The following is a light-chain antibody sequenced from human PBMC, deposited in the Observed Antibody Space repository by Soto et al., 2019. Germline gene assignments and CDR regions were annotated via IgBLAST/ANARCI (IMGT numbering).Light chain of an antibody. CDR3: KQEDPYHT. CDR2: GAS. V-gene: IGKV3-20*01. J-gene: IGKJ1*01. Sequence: EIVLTQSPGTLSLSPGERATLSCRASQSVSSSYLAWYQQKPGQAPRLLIYGASSRATGIPARFSGSGSGTEFTLTINSLQPDDFATSYCKQEDPYHTVAQGTKGDSK. CDR1: QSVSSSY.